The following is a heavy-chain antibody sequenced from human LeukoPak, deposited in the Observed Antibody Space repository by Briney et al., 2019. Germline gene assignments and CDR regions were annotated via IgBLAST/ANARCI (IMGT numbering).Heavy chain of an antibody. Sequence: PGGSLRLSCAASGFTFSYAWMSWVRQAPGKGLEWVGRIKSKTDGGITDYGAIVKGRFTISRDDSKNTLYLQMNSLKTEDTAVYYCTTVGYQLPNEYLQHWGQGTLVTVSS. V-gene: IGHV3-15*01. CDR3: TTVGYQLPNEYLQH. CDR2: IKSKTDGGIT. CDR1: GFTFSYAW. J-gene: IGHJ1*01. D-gene: IGHD2-2*01.